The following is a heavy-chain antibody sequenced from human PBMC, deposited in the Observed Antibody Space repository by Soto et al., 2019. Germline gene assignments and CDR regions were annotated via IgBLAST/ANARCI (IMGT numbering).Heavy chain of an antibody. CDR2: ISGSGGST. V-gene: IGHV3-23*01. Sequence: EVQLLESGGGLVQPGESLRLSCAASGFTFSSYAMSWVRQAPGKGLEWVSAISGSGGSTYYADSVKGRFTISRDNSKNTLYLQMNSLRAEDTAVYYCAKVVKSMGAAMVFDYWGQGTLVTVSS. CDR1: GFTFSSYA. CDR3: AKVVKSMGAAMVFDY. J-gene: IGHJ4*02. D-gene: IGHD5-18*01.